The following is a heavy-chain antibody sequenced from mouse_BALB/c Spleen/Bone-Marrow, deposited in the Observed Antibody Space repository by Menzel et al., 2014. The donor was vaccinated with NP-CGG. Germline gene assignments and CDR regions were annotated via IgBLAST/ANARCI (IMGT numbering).Heavy chain of an antibody. CDR2: IWAGGST. V-gene: IGHV2-9*02. J-gene: IGHJ4*01. Sequence: VKVVESGPGLVAPSQSLSITCTVSGFSLTSYGVHWVRRPPGKGLEWLGVIWAGGSTNYNSALMSRLSISNDNSKSQVFLKMNSLQTDDTAMYYCARDYYGSLYAMDYWGQGTSVTVSS. D-gene: IGHD1-1*01. CDR3: ARDYYGSLYAMDY. CDR1: GFSLTSYG.